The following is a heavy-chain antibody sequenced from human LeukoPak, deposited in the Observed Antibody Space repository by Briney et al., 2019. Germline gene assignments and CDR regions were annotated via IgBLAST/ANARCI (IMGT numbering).Heavy chain of an antibody. CDR1: GFIFSNYW. V-gene: IGHV3-7*01. D-gene: IGHD3-22*01. CDR2: IKQDGSEK. J-gene: IGHJ3*02. CDR3: ARGYYDSSGYYGDAFDI. Sequence: GGSLRLSCAASGFIFSNYWMSWVRQAPGKGLEWVANIKQDGSEKYYVESVRGRFTISRDNAKNSLYLQMNSLRAEDTAVYYCARGYYDSSGYYGDAFDIWGQGTMVTVSS.